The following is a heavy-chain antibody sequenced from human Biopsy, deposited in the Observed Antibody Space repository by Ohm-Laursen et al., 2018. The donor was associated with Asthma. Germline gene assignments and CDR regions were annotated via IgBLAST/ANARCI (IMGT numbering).Heavy chain of an antibody. CDR3: AKEVFPGWELRRGPDS. J-gene: IGHJ4*02. CDR1: GFSFSNYG. Sequence: SLRLSCAASGFSFSNYGMHWVSQAPGKGLDWVAVISFDGTNRNYTDSVKGRFTISRDNSRNTLHLEMNSLRAEDTAVYFCAKEVFPGWELRRGPDSWGQGTLVTVSS. V-gene: IGHV3-30*18. D-gene: IGHD1-26*01. CDR2: ISFDGTNR.